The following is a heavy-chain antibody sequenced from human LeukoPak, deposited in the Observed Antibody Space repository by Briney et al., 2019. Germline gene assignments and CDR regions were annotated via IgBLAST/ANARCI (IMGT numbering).Heavy chain of an antibody. CDR3: ARDPGIAAAGTVGYFDY. CDR2: IKEDGREI. Sequence: GGSLRLSCAASGFTFSSYWMGWVRQAPGMGLEWLANIKEDGREIHYVDSVKGRFTISRDNAKSSLFLQMNSLRAEDTAVYHCARDPGIAAAGTVGYFDYWGQGILVTVSS. D-gene: IGHD6-13*01. CDR1: GFTFSSYW. V-gene: IGHV3-7*01. J-gene: IGHJ4*02.